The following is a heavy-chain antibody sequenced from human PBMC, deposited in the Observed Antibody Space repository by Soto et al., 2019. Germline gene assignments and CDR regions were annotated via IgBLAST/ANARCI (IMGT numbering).Heavy chain of an antibody. Sequence: QVQLVESGGGVVQPGRSLRLSCAASGFTFSSYGMHWVRQAPGKGLEWVAVISYDGSNKYYADSVKGRFTISRDNSKNKLYLQMNSLRAEDTAVYYCAKDLYGDTLDGMDVWGQGTTVTVSS. V-gene: IGHV3-30*18. CDR1: GFTFSSYG. CDR2: ISYDGSNK. D-gene: IGHD4-17*01. J-gene: IGHJ6*02. CDR3: AKDLYGDTLDGMDV.